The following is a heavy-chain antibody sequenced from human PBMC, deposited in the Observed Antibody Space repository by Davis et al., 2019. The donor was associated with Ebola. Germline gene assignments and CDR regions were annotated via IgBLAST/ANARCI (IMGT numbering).Heavy chain of an antibody. D-gene: IGHD2/OR15-2a*01. Sequence: SETLSLTCTVAGGSISSTSSYWGWIRQPPGKGLEWIGNIFHTGRTYYNPSLQSRVTISVDTSKNKFSLKLSSVTAADTAVYYCARGPSIRHFDYWGQGTLVTVSS. CDR1: GGSISSTSSY. V-gene: IGHV4-39*01. CDR2: IFHTGRT. CDR3: ARGPSIRHFDY. J-gene: IGHJ4*02.